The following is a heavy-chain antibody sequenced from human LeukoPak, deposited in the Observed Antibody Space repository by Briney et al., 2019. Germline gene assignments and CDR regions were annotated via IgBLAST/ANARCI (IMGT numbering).Heavy chain of an antibody. CDR3: ARHFSSSKPGDY. CDR2: INPSGGST. J-gene: IGHJ4*02. V-gene: IGHV1-46*01. D-gene: IGHD2/OR15-2a*01. CDR1: GYTFTSYS. Sequence: ASVKVSFKASGYTFTSYSMHWVRQAPGQGLEWMGIINPSGGSTSYAQKFQGRVTMTRDTSTSTVYMELSSLRSEDTAVYYCARHFSSSKPGDYWGQGTLVTVSS.